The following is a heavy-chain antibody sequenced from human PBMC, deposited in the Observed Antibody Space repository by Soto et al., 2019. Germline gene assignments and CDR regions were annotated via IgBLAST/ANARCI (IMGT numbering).Heavy chain of an antibody. CDR2: IYHSGST. V-gene: IGHV4-30-2*01. Sequence: SETLSLTCAVSGGSISSGGYSWSWIRQPPGKGLEWIGYIYHSGSTYYNPSLKSRITISIDRSKNQLSLKLSSVTAADTAVYYCARGEATTYYGMDVWGQGTTVTVSS. D-gene: IGHD1-1*01. J-gene: IGHJ6*02. CDR3: ARGEATTYYGMDV. CDR1: GGSISSGGYS.